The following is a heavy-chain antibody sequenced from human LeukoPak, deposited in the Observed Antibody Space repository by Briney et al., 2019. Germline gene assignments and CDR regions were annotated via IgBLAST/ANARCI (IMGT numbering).Heavy chain of an antibody. CDR2: INHSGST. D-gene: IGHD6-19*01. CDR1: GGSFSGYY. Sequence: SETLSLTCAVYGGSFSGYYWSWIRQPPGKGLEWIGEINHSGSTNYNPSLKSRVTISVDTSKNQFSLKLSSVTAADTAVYYCARGYSSGWFNWFDPGGQGTLVTVSS. CDR3: ARGYSSGWFNWFDP. J-gene: IGHJ5*02. V-gene: IGHV4-34*01.